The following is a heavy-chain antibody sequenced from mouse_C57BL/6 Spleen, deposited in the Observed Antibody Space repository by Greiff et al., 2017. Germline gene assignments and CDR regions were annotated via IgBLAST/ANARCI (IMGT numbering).Heavy chain of an antibody. CDR3: AREGHYGSSYGYAVDY. CDR2: ISDGGSYT. J-gene: IGHJ4*01. D-gene: IGHD1-1*01. CDR1: GFTFSSYA. V-gene: IGHV5-4*01. Sequence: EVQRVESGGGLVKPGGSLKLSCAASGFTFSSYAMSWVRQTPEKRLEWVATISDGGSYTYYPDNVQGRFTISRDNAKNNLYLQMSHLKSEDTAMYYCAREGHYGSSYGYAVDYWGQGTSVTVSS.